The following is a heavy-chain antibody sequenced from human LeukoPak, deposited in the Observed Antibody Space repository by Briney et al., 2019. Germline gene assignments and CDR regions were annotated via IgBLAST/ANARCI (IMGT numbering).Heavy chain of an antibody. CDR1: RFTFSSYS. CDR2: ISSSSSDI. Sequence: KPGGSLRLSCAASRFTFSSYSMDWVRQAPGKGLEWVSSISSSSSDIYYADSVKGRFTISRDNAKNSLYLQMNSLRAEDTAVYYCASEGGYSYGYRLDYWGQGTLVTVSS. CDR3: ASEGGYSYGYRLDY. D-gene: IGHD5-18*01. J-gene: IGHJ4*02. V-gene: IGHV3-21*01.